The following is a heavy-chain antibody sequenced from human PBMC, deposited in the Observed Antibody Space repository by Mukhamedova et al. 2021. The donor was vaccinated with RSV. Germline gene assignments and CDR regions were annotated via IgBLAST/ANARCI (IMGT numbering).Heavy chain of an antibody. D-gene: IGHD3-3*01. CDR3: ARLAAYYDFWSGYHEKAYYYYGMDV. Sequence: GEINHSGSTNYNPSLKSRVTISVDTSKNQFSLKLSSVTAADTAVYYCARLAAYYDFWSGYHEKAYYYYGMDVWGQGTPVTVSS. V-gene: IGHV4-34*01. J-gene: IGHJ6*02. CDR2: INHSGST.